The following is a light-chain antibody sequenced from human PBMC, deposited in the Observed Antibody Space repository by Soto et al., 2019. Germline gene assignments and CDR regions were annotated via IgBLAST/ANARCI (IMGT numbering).Light chain of an antibody. CDR1: QSLSNY. CDR2: AAS. CDR3: LQDYNYPRA. Sequence: IQMTQSPSSLSASVGDRVTITCRASQSLSNYLNWYQQKPGKAPNLLIYAASSLQSGVPSRFSGSGSGTDFTLTISSLQPEDFATYYFLQDYNYPRAFGQGTKVEIK. J-gene: IGKJ1*01. V-gene: IGKV1-6*01.